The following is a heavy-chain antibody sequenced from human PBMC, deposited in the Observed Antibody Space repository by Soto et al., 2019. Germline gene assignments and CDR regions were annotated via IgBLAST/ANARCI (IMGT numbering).Heavy chain of an antibody. D-gene: IGHD3-10*01. V-gene: IGHV1-46*01. CDR1: GYTFTSYY. Sequence: QVQLVQSGAEVKKPGASVKVSCKASGYTFTSYYMHWVRQAPGQGLEWMGIINPSGGSTSYAQKFQGRVTMTRDTSTSTVYMELSSLRSEDTAVYYCAREGYYGSRSYYKESDWGQGKLVNVSS. J-gene: IGHJ4*02. CDR2: INPSGGST. CDR3: AREGYYGSRSYYKESD.